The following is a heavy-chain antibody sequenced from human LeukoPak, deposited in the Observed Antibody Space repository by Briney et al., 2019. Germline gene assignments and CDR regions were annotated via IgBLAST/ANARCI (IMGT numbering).Heavy chain of an antibody. D-gene: IGHD1-20*01. CDR1: RFTFSSYW. J-gene: IGHJ4*02. Sequence: GGSLRLSCAASRFTFSSYWMSWVRQAPGKGLEWVANIKQDGSEKYYVDSVKGRFTISRDNAKNSLYLQMNSLRAEDTAVYYCAKDHNWRFDYWGQGTLVTVSS. CDR2: IKQDGSEK. CDR3: AKDHNWRFDY. V-gene: IGHV3-7*01.